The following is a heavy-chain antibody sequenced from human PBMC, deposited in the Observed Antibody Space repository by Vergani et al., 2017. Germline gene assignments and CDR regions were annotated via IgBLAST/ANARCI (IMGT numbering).Heavy chain of an antibody. D-gene: IGHD1-26*01. CDR1: GFTFSSYS. CDR3: ARGGQWELLSDP. CDR2: ISSSSSYI. Sequence: EVQLVESGGGLVKPGGSLRLSCAASGFTFSSYSMNWVRQAPGQGLEWVSSISSSSSYIYYADSVKGRFTISRDNAKNSLYLQMNSLRAEDTAVYYCARGGQWELLSDPWGQGTLVTVSS. V-gene: IGHV3-21*01. J-gene: IGHJ5*02.